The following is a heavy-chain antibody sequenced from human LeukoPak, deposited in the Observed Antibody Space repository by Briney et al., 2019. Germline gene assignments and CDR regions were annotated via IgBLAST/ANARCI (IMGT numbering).Heavy chain of an antibody. CDR1: GGSFSGYY. D-gene: IGHD3-10*01. V-gene: IGHV4-34*01. Sequence: SETLSLTCAVYGGSFSGYYWSWIRQPPGKGLEWIGEINHSGSTNYNPSLKSRVTISVDTSKNQFSLKLSSVTAADTAVYYCARRWFGSHRGFDPWGQGTLVTVSS. CDR2: INHSGST. CDR3: ARRWFGSHRGFDP. J-gene: IGHJ5*02.